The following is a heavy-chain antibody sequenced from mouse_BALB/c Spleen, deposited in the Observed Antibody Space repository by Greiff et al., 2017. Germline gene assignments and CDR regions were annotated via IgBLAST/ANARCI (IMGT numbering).Heavy chain of an antibody. Sequence: EVQLQQTGPELVKPGASVKISCKASGYSFTDYIMLWVKQSHGKSLEWIGNINPYYGSTSYNLKFKGKATLTVDKSSSTAYMQLNSLTSEDSAVYYCARGGSTTPSYFDCWGQGTTLTVSS. CDR2: INPYYGST. CDR1: GYSFTDYI. D-gene: IGHD2-1*01. J-gene: IGHJ2*01. CDR3: ARGGSTTPSYFDC. V-gene: IGHV1-39*01.